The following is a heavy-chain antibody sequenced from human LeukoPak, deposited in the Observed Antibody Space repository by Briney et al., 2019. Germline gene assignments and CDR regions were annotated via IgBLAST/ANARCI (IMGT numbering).Heavy chain of an antibody. CDR2: VYYGGST. V-gene: IGHV4-59*01. D-gene: IGHD1-1*01. J-gene: IGHJ5*02. CDR3: ARNWNILGATNWFDP. CDR1: GGSMRTYN. Sequence: SETLSLTCTVSGGSMRTYNYNWIRQSPGKGLEWIGNVYYGGSTKYNPSLKGRATISIDTSKSQFSLKLSSVTAADTAMYYCARNWNILGATNWFDPWGQGTLVTVSS.